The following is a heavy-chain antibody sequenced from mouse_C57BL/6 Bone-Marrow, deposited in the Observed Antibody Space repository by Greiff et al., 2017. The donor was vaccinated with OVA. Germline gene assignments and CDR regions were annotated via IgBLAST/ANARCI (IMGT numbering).Heavy chain of an antibody. CDR3: TPHDGSLHYYAMDY. CDR2: IDPENGDT. Sequence: EVQLQQSGAELVRPGASVKLSCTASGFNIKDDYMHWVKQRPEQGLEWIGWIDPENGDTEYASKFQGKATITADTSSNTAYLQLSSLTSEDTAVYYCTPHDGSLHYYAMDYGGHGTSVTVSS. D-gene: IGHD1-1*01. J-gene: IGHJ4*01. V-gene: IGHV14-4*01. CDR1: GFNIKDDY.